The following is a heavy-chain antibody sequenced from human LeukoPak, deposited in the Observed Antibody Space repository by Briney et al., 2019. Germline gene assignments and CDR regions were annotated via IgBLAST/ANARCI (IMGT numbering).Heavy chain of an antibody. Sequence: SETLSLTCAVYGGSFSGYYWSWIRQPPGKGLEWIGEINHSGSTNYNPSLKSRVTISVDTSKNQFSLKLSSVTAADTAVYYCARPLQLYSSGWYGYWGQGTLVTVSS. CDR2: INHSGST. CDR3: ARPLQLYSSGWYGY. D-gene: IGHD6-19*01. CDR1: GGSFSGYY. J-gene: IGHJ4*02. V-gene: IGHV4-34*01.